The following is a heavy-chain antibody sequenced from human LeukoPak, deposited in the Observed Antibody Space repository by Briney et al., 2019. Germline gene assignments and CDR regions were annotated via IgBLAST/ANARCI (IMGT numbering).Heavy chain of an antibody. CDR1: GFTFSSYS. CDR3: ASSNYGDYYYYMDV. J-gene: IGHJ6*03. D-gene: IGHD4-17*01. Sequence: GGSLRLSCAASGFTFSSYSMNWVRQAPGKGLEWVSSISSSSSYIYYADSVKGRFTISRDNAKNSLYLQMNSLRAEDTAVYYCASSNYGDYYYYMDVWGKGTTVTVSS. CDR2: ISSSSSYI. V-gene: IGHV3-21*01.